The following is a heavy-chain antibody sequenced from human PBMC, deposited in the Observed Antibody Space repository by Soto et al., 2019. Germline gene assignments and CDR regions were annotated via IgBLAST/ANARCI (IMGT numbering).Heavy chain of an antibody. Sequence: QVQLVESGGGVVQPGRSLRLSCAASGFTFSSYGMHWVRQAPGKGLEWVAVISYDGSNKYYADSVKGRFTISRDNSKNTLDLQMNSLRAEDTAVYYCAKDRREMATITWVGFYYYYGMDVWGQGTTVTVSS. J-gene: IGHJ6*02. CDR1: GFTFSSYG. CDR2: ISYDGSNK. D-gene: IGHD5-12*01. V-gene: IGHV3-30*18. CDR3: AKDRREMATITWVGFYYYYGMDV.